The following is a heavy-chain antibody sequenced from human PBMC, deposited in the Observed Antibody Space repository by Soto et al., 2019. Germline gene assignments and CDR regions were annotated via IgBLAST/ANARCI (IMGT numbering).Heavy chain of an antibody. CDR3: AKTPGVITVITSFDH. D-gene: IGHD3-16*01. CDR1: GCTFNKYA. J-gene: IGHJ4*02. CDR2: ISGSGAST. Sequence: GGSLRLSCVASGCTFNKYALAWGRQAPGKGLEWVSAISGSGASTYDADSVKGRFTISRDNSNNTLYLQMNSLRAEDTAVYYCAKTPGVITVITSFDHWGQGTPVTVSS. V-gene: IGHV3-23*01.